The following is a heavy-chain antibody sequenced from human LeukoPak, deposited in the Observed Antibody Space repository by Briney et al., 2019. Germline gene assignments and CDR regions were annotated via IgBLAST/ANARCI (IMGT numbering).Heavy chain of an antibody. CDR1: GGSISSYY. Sequence: SETLSLTCTVSGGSISSYYWSWIRQPPGKGLEWIGYIYTSGSTNYNPSLKSRVTISVDTSKNQFSLKLGSVTAADTAVYYCARERWSYYYYYMDVWGKGTTVTVSS. J-gene: IGHJ6*03. CDR2: IYTSGST. V-gene: IGHV4-4*09. CDR3: ARERWSYYYYYMDV. D-gene: IGHD5-18*01.